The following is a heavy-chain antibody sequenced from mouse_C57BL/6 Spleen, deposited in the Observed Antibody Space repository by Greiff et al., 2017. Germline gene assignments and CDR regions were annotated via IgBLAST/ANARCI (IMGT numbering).Heavy chain of an antibody. CDR2: ISYDGSN. V-gene: IGHV3-6*01. CDR1: GYSITSGYY. J-gene: IGHJ4*01. Sequence: VQLKESGPGLVKPSQSLSLTCSVTGYSITSGYYWHWIRQFPGNKLEWMGYISYDGSNNYNPSLKNRISITRDTSKNQFFLKLNSVTTEDTATYYCARDWPMDYWGQGTSVTVSS. CDR3: ARDWPMDY.